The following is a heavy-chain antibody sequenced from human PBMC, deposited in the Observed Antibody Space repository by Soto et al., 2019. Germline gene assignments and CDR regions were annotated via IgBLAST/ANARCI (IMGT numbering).Heavy chain of an antibody. V-gene: IGHV3-23*01. CDR2: ISGSGGST. Sequence: GGSLRLSCAASGFTFSSYAMSWVRQAPGKGLEWVSAISGSGGSTYYADSVKGRFTISRDNSKNTLYLQMNSLRAEDTAVYYCAKNYYGSGSYYNGFDYWGQGTLVTVS. J-gene: IGHJ4*02. CDR3: AKNYYGSGSYYNGFDY. D-gene: IGHD3-10*01. CDR1: GFTFSSYA.